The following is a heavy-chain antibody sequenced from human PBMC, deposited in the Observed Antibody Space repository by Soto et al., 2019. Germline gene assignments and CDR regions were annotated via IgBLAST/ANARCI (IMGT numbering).Heavy chain of an antibody. CDR1: GFMFGSYW. CDR3: ARVRATDYEIDY. V-gene: IGHV3-7*03. J-gene: IGHJ4*02. CDR2: IKRDGSEK. Sequence: EVQLVESGGGLVQPGGSLRLSCVASGFMFGSYWMTWVRHAPGKGLEWVANIKRDGSEKYYVDSVKGRCTISRDNADNSLFLHMSSLRADDTAVYYCARVRATDYEIDYWGQGALVTVSS. D-gene: IGHD4-17*01.